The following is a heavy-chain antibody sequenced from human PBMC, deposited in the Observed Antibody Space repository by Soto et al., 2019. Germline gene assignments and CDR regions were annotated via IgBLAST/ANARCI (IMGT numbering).Heavy chain of an antibody. CDR3: ARGGPVVVVTAALDY. CDR2: VNPSGGHT. CDR1: GDTFTDYY. Sequence: QVQLMQSGAEVKKPGASVKVSCKASGDTFTDYYIHWVRQAPGQGLEWMGTVNPSGGHTTYAQHFLGRVTMTRDPSTSTPYMELTSLTSDDTAIYYCARGGPVVVVTAALDYWGQGTLVTVSS. V-gene: IGHV1-46*01. J-gene: IGHJ4*02. D-gene: IGHD2-21*02.